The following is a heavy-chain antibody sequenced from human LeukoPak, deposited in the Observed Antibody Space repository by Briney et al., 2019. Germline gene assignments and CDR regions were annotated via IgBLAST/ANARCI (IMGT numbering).Heavy chain of an antibody. CDR3: ARVLYDSSGYYYFFDY. D-gene: IGHD3-22*01. CDR2: MYYTGST. J-gene: IGHJ4*02. V-gene: IGHV4-61*08. Sequence: SETLSLTCTVSGGSVSSSDYYWGWIRQPPGKGLEWIGYMYYTGSTNYNPSLKSRVTISIDTSKNQFALNLRSVTAADTAVYYCARVLYDSSGYYYFFDYWGQGTLVTVSS. CDR1: GGSVSSSDYY.